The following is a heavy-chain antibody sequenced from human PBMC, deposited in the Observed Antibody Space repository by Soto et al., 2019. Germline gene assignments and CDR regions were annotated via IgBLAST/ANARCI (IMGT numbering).Heavy chain of an antibody. CDR2: IIPIFAIS. CDR1: GGTFSKYP. V-gene: IGHV1-69*01. CDR3: ARGGDYGDY. D-gene: IGHD4-17*01. Sequence: QVQLVQSGAEVKKPGSSVKVSCKASGGTFSKYPISWVRQAPGQGLEWMGGIIPIFAISRYAQKFQGRITITADEPTRTAYMELSSLRSDDTAVYYCARGGDYGDYWGQGTLVTFSS. J-gene: IGHJ4*02.